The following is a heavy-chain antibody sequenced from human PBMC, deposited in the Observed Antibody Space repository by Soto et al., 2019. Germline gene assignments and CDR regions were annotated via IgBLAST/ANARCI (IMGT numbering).Heavy chain of an antibody. CDR2: INPNSGGT. CDR3: ARGAGYSSGFLSHYYGMDV. J-gene: IGHJ6*02. CDR1: GYTFTGYY. V-gene: IGHV1-2*02. D-gene: IGHD6-19*01. Sequence: QVPLVQSGAEVKKPGASVKVSCKASGYTFTGYYMHWVRQAPGQGLEWMGWINPNSGGTNYAQKFQGRVTMTRDTSISTAYMELSRLRSDDTAVYYCARGAGYSSGFLSHYYGMDVWGQGTTVTVSS.